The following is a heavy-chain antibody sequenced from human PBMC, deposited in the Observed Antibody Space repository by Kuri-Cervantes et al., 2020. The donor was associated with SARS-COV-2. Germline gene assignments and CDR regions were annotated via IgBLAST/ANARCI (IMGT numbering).Heavy chain of an antibody. D-gene: IGHD3-3*01. CDR2: ISYDGANK. CDR3: AKGYYDFLGAYYGMDV. Sequence: GESLKISCAASGFTSNNYGMHWVRQAPGMGLEWVALISYDGANKNYADSVKGRFTISRDTSNNTLYLQMVSLRPEDTAIYYCAKGYYDFLGAYYGMDVWGQGTTVTVSS. CDR1: GFTSNNYG. V-gene: IGHV3-30*18. J-gene: IGHJ6*02.